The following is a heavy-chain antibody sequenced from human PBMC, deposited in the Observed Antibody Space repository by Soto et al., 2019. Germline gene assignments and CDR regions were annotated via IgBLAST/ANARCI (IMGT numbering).Heavy chain of an antibody. CDR1: GGSIRSYY. CDR2: IYTSGST. V-gene: IGHV4-4*07. Sequence: SETLSLTCTVSGGSIRSYYWSWIRQPAGEGLEWSWRIYTSGSTDYNPSLKSRVTMSVDTSKNQFSLKLSSVTAADTAVYYCAGGPFHDQPYDRYSGYYYYYGMDVWGQGTTVT. CDR3: AGGPFHDQPYDRYSGYYYYYGMDV. J-gene: IGHJ6*01. D-gene: IGHD5-12*01.